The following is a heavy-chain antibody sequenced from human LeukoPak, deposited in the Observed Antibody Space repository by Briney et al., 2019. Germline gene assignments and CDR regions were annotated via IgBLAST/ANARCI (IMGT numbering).Heavy chain of an antibody. CDR2: INPNSGGT. V-gene: IGHV1-2*02. CDR3: ARGPLRAVAVTTFDY. CDR1: GYTFTGYY. D-gene: IGHD6-19*01. Sequence: ASVKVSCKASGYTFTGYYMHWVRQAPGQGLEWMGWINPNSGGTNYAQKFQGRVTMTRDTSISTAYMELSRLRSDDMAVYYCARGPLRAVAVTTFDYWGQGTLVTVSS. J-gene: IGHJ4*02.